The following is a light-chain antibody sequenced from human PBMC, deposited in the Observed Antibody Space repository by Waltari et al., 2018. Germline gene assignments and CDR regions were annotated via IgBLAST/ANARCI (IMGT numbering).Light chain of an antibody. CDR3: QQYDTYSYT. Sequence: DIQMTQSPSTLSASVGDRVTITCRASQSVSIWLAWYQQQPGKAPNLLIYKASTLKSGVPSRFSGSGSGTEFTLTISSLQPDEFATYYCQQYDTYSYTFGQGTRLEIK. CDR1: QSVSIW. J-gene: IGKJ2*01. CDR2: KAS. V-gene: IGKV1-5*03.